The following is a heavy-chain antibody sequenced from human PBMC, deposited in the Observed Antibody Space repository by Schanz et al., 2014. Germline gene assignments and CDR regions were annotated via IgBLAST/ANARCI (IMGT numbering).Heavy chain of an antibody. CDR3: ARGYGDSPTDF. J-gene: IGHJ4*02. V-gene: IGHV1-69*02. CDR2: FIPILGIA. CDR1: RSTFSSYT. D-gene: IGHD4-17*01. Sequence: QVQLVQSGAEVKKPGSSVKVSCKASRSTFSSYTISWVRQARGQGLEWVGRFIPILGIANYAQKFQGRVTITADRSTSTANMELSSLRAEDTAVYYCARGYGDSPTDFWGQGTLVTVSS.